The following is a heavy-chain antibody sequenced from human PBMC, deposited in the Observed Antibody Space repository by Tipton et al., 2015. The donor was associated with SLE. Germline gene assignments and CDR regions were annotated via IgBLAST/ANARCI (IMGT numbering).Heavy chain of an antibody. V-gene: IGHV4-59*11. CDR1: GGSISSHY. J-gene: IGHJ4*02. CDR3: ARRRYCSGGSCHPFDY. CDR2: IYYSGST. Sequence: TLSLTCTVSGGSISSHYWSWIRQPPGKGLEWIGYIYYSGSTNYNPSLKSRVTISVDTSKNQFSLKLSSVTAADTAVYYCARRRYCSGGSCHPFDYWGQGTLVTVSS. D-gene: IGHD2-15*01.